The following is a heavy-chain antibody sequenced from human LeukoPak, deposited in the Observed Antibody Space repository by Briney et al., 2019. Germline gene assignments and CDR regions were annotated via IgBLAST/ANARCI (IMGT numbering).Heavy chain of an antibody. Sequence: SETLSLTCTVSGGSISGHYWTWVRQPPGEGLEWIGQIHYSGKADYNPSLRSRITISVDTSKNQMSLKVTSVTAADTAVYYCARQDTEGRYWGSDYWGQGTLVTVSS. CDR2: IHYSGKA. V-gene: IGHV4-59*11. CDR1: GGSISGHY. J-gene: IGHJ4*02. CDR3: ARQDTEGRYWGSDY. D-gene: IGHD7-27*01.